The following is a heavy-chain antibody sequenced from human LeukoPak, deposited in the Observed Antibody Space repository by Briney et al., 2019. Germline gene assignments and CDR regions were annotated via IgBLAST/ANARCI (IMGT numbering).Heavy chain of an antibody. CDR3: ARDLPEYSGSSFDY. D-gene: IGHD1-26*01. J-gene: IGHJ4*02. CDR2: ISYDGSNK. CDR1: GFTFSSFA. Sequence: GGSLRLSCAASGFTFSSFAMHWVRQAPGKGLEWVAVISYDGSNKYYADSVKGRFTISRDNSKNTLYLQMNSLRAEDTAVYYCARDLPEYSGSSFDYWGQGTLVTVSS. V-gene: IGHV3-30*04.